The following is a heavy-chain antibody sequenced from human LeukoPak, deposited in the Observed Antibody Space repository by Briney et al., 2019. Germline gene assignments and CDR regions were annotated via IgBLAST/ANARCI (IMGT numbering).Heavy chain of an antibody. Sequence: PSQTLSLTCTVSGGSISSGGYYWSWIRQPPGKGLEWIGYIYHSGSTYYNPSLKSRVTISVDRSKNQFSLKLSSVTAADTAVYYCARDSPSPLIVVVVAATGWFDPWGQGTLVTVSS. D-gene: IGHD2-15*01. J-gene: IGHJ5*02. CDR2: IYHSGST. CDR3: ARDSPSPLIVVVVAATGWFDP. CDR1: GGSISSGGYY. V-gene: IGHV4-30-2*01.